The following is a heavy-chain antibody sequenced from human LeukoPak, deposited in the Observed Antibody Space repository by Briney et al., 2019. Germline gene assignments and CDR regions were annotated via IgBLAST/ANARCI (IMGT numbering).Heavy chain of an antibody. Sequence: GASVKVSCNPSGYTFTDSYTHWVRQAPAVGLQWMGWINPSNGDTHYAEVFQGRVTMTRDTSIRTAYMELTGLTTDDTAVYYCARSPIGASAYWGRGTLVTVSS. V-gene: IGHV1-2*02. CDR1: GYTFTDSY. D-gene: IGHD3-10*01. CDR2: INPSNGDT. J-gene: IGHJ4*02. CDR3: ARSPIGASAY.